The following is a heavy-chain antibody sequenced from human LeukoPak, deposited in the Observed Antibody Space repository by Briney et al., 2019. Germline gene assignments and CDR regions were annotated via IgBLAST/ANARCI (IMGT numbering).Heavy chain of an antibody. J-gene: IGHJ4*02. CDR2: ISSSGSTI. D-gene: IGHD3-10*01. V-gene: IGHV3-11*01. Sequence: GGSLRLSCAASGFTLSDYYMSWIRQAPGKGLEWVSYISSSGSTIYYADSVKGRFTISRDNAKNSLYLQMNSLRAEDTAVYYCARADRTYYQGFYYWGQGTLVTVSS. CDR1: GFTLSDYY. CDR3: ARADRTYYQGFYY.